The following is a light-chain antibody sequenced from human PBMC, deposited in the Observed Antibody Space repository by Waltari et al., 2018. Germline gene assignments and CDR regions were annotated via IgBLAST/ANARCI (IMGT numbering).Light chain of an antibody. V-gene: IGKV3-20*01. CDR1: LSVSRA. J-gene: IGKJ1*01. CDR2: GAS. Sequence: EIVLTQSPGTLSLSPGERATLSCRASLSVSRALAWYQQNPGQAPRLLIYGASNRATGIPDRFIGSGSGTDFSLIISRLEPEDFAVYYCQHYVSLPVTFGQGTKVEIK. CDR3: QHYVSLPVT.